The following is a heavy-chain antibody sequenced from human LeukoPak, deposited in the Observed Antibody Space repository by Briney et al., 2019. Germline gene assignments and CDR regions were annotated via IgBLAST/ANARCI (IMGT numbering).Heavy chain of an antibody. CDR2: ISGAGGST. CDR3: AKGHSDYGTGFDL. CDR1: GFTFSSFA. D-gene: IGHD4-17*01. Sequence: GGSLRLSCAASGFTFSSFAMSWVRQAPGEGLESVSLISGAGGSTYYADSVKGRFTISRDNSKKALYLQMSSLTADDTAVYYCAKGHSDYGTGFDLWGQGTLATVSS. J-gene: IGHJ4*02. V-gene: IGHV3-23*01.